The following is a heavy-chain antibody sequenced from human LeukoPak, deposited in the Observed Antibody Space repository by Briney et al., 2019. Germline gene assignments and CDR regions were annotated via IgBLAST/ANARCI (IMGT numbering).Heavy chain of an antibody. CDR1: GFTFGDYT. Sequence: GRSLRLSCTASGFTFGDYTMNWVRQAPGEGLEWVSAIIGSGSSTYYADSVKGRFTISRDNSKNTLFLQMNSLRAEDTAVYYCAKDRAQQLVLDFWGQGTLVTVSS. D-gene: IGHD6-13*01. CDR3: AKDRAQQLVLDF. CDR2: IIGSGSST. V-gene: IGHV3-23*01. J-gene: IGHJ4*02.